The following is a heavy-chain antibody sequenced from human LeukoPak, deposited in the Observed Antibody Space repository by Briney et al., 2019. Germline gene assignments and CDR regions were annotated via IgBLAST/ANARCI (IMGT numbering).Heavy chain of an antibody. Sequence: ASVKVSCKASGYTFTSYAMHWVRQAPGQRLEWMGWINAGNGNTKYSQKFQGRVTMTRDTSTSTVYMELSSLRSEDTAVYYCARGIAAAGYYFQHWGQGTLVTVSS. CDR1: GYTFTSYA. D-gene: IGHD6-13*01. J-gene: IGHJ1*01. CDR2: INAGNGNT. V-gene: IGHV1-3*01. CDR3: ARGIAAAGYYFQH.